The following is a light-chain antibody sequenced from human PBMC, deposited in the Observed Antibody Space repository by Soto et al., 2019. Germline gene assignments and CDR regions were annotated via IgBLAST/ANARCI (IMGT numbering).Light chain of an antibody. CDR2: GAS. CDR3: QQYDSWPRT. J-gene: IGKJ1*01. V-gene: IGKV3-15*01. CDR1: QSVSSN. Sequence: EIVMTQSPATLSVSPGERATLSCRASQSVSSNLVWYQQKPGQAPRLLIYGASTRATGIPARFSGSGSGTEFTLTISGLQSEDFAVYYCQQYDSWPRTFGQGTKVDIK.